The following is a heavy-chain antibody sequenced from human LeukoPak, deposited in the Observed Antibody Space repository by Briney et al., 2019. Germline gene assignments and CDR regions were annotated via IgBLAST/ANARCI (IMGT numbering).Heavy chain of an antibody. V-gene: IGHV4-39*01. Sequence: SETLSLTCTVSGGSISSSSHYWGWIRQPPGKGLEWIGSIYYSGTTYYNPSLKSRVTISIDTSKDQFSLKLSSVTAADTAVYYCARQSGYYYDSSGLPFDYWGQGTLVTVSS. CDR3: ARQSGYYYDSSGLPFDY. CDR2: IYYSGTT. CDR1: GGSISSSSHY. J-gene: IGHJ4*02. D-gene: IGHD3-22*01.